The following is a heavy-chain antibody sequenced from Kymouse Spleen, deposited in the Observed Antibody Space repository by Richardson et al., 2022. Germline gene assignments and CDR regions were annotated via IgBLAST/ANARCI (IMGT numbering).Heavy chain of an antibody. CDR1: GGSISSSSYY. V-gene: IGHV4-39*01. J-gene: IGHJ4*02. D-gene: IGHD5-18,IGHD5-18*01. CDR3: ARYTAMVYFDY. Sequence: QLQLQESGPGLVKPSETLSLTCTVSGGSISSSSYYWGWIRQPPGKGLEWIGSIYYSGSTYYNPSLKSRVTISVDTSKNQFSLKLSSVTAADTAVYYCARYTAMVYFDYWGQGTLVTVSS. CDR2: IYYSGST.